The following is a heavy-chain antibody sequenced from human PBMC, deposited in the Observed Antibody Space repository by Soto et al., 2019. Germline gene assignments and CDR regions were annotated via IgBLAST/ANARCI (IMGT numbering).Heavy chain of an antibody. V-gene: IGHV1-8*02. CDR2: MNPNSGET. CDR3: ARVAVAARPRWYNWFDP. CDR1: GYTFTDYD. D-gene: IGHD2-15*01. J-gene: IGHJ5*02. Sequence: QEQLVQSGAEVKKPGASVKVSCMTSGYTFTDYDINWVRQATGQGLEFIGWMNPNSGETGYAQKFQGRVTMTRSTSLSTAYLELSSLTSDDTAVYFCARVAVAARPRWYNWFDPWGQGTLVNVSS.